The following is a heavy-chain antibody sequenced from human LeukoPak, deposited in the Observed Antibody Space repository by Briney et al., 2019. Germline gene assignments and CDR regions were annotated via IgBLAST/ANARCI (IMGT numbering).Heavy chain of an antibody. CDR3: ASLTVVTQDWFDP. CDR1: GGTFSSYA. Sequence: SVKVSCKASGGTFSSYAISWVRQAPGQGLEWMGKIIPILGIANYAQKFQGRVTITADKSTSTAYMELSSLRSEDTAVYYCASLTVVTQDWFDPWGQGTLVTVSS. D-gene: IGHD4-23*01. J-gene: IGHJ5*02. V-gene: IGHV1-69*04. CDR2: IIPILGIA.